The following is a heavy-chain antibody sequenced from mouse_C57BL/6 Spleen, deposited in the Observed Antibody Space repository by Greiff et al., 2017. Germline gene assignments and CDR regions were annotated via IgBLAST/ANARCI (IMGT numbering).Heavy chain of an antibody. V-gene: IGHV1-22*01. J-gene: IGHJ3*01. Sequence: VQLQQSGPELVKPGASVKMSCKASGYTFTDYNMHWVKQSHGKSLEWIGYINPNNGGTSYNQKFKGKATLTVNKSSSTAYMELRSLTSEDSAVYYCERSTARGGGFADWGQGALVTVSA. CDR3: ERSTARGGGFAD. D-gene: IGHD3-1*01. CDR2: INPNNGGT. CDR1: GYTFTDYN.